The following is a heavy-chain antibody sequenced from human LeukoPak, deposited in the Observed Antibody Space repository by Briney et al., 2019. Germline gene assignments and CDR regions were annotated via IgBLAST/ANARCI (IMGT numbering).Heavy chain of an antibody. V-gene: IGHV3-23*01. Sequence: GGSLRLSCAASGFTFSSYAMSWVRQAPGKGLEWVSAISGSGGSTYYADSVKGRFTISRDNSKNTLYLQMDSLRAEDTAVYYCAKYPGITMIVVVTAYFDYWGQGTLVTVSS. CDR2: ISGSGGST. D-gene: IGHD3-22*01. CDR1: GFTFSSYA. J-gene: IGHJ4*02. CDR3: AKYPGITMIVVVTAYFDY.